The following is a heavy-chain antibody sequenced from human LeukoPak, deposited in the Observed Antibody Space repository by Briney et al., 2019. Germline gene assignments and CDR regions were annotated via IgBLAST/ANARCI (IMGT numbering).Heavy chain of an antibody. CDR2: INPSGGST. CDR3: ARADTIFGVAQQGYYYGMDV. J-gene: IGHJ6*02. Sequence: ASVKVSCKASGYTFTSYYMHWVRQAPGQGLEWMGIINPSGGSTSYAQKFQGRVTMTRDTSTSTVYMELSSLRSEDTAVYCCARADTIFGVAQQGYYYGMDVWGQGTTVTVSS. CDR1: GYTFTSYY. D-gene: IGHD3-3*01. V-gene: IGHV1-46*01.